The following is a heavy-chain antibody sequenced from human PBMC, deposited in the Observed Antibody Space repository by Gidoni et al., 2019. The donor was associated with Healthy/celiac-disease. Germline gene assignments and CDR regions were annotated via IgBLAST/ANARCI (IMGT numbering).Heavy chain of an antibody. CDR1: GFTVSSNY. CDR2: IYSGGST. CDR3: AREPPPFDWLLETDYYYYGMDV. V-gene: IGHV3-53*01. J-gene: IGHJ6*02. Sequence: EVQLVESGGGLIQPGGSLRLSCAASGFTVSSNYMSWVRQAPGKGLEWVSVIYSGGSTYYADSVKGRFTISRDNSKNTLYLQMNSLRAEDTAVYYCAREPPPFDWLLETDYYYYGMDVWGQGTTVTVSS. D-gene: IGHD3-9*01.